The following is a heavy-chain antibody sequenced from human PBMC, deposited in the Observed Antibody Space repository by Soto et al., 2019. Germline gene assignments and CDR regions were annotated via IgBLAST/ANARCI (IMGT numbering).Heavy chain of an antibody. CDR2: IWNDGSKT. Sequence: VGSLRLSCAASGFTFSTYGMHWVRQAPGKGLEWVAVIWNDGSKTYYADSVKGRFTISRDNSKDTLFLQVNSLRAEDTALYYCARDDLEESNSFDIWGQGTMVTVSS. CDR1: GFTFSTYG. J-gene: IGHJ3*02. CDR3: ARDDLEESNSFDI. V-gene: IGHV3-33*01.